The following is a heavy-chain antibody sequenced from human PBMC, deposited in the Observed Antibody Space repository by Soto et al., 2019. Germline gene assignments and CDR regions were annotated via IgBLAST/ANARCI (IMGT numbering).Heavy chain of an antibody. D-gene: IGHD5-12*01. CDR2: ISSSSSNI. Sequence: EVQLVESGGGLVQPGGSLRLSCAASGFTFSSYSMNWVRQAPGKGLEWVSYISSSSSNIYYADSVKGRFTISRDNAKNSLYLQTDCLRGDDTAVYYCAEEATIPNWFDPWGQGTLVTVSS. V-gene: IGHV3-48*01. CDR3: AEEATIPNWFDP. J-gene: IGHJ5*02. CDR1: GFTFSSYS.